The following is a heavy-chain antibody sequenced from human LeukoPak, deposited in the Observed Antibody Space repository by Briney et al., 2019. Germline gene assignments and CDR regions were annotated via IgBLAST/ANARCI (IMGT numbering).Heavy chain of an antibody. CDR2: INPNSGGT. J-gene: IGHJ6*02. CDR1: GYTFTGYY. D-gene: IGHD3-22*01. CDR3: ARDFPHYYDSSGYLYYYGMDV. V-gene: IGHV1-2*02. Sequence: ASVKVSCKASGYTFTGYYMHWMRQAPGQGLEWMGWINPNSGGTNYAQKFTGRVTMTRAKSTSTAYMELSRLRSDDTAVYYCARDFPHYYDSSGYLYYYGMDVWGQGTTVTVSS.